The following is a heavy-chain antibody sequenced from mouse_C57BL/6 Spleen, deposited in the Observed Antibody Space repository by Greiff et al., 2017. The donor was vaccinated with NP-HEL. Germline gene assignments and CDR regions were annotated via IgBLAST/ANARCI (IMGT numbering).Heavy chain of an antibody. J-gene: IGHJ1*03. V-gene: IGHV1-81*01. D-gene: IGHD2-10*02. CDR3: ARGGYGNYGWYFDV. Sequence: QVQLQQSGAELARPGASVKLSCKASGYTFTSYGISWVKQRTGQGLEWIGEIYPRSGNTYYNEKFKGKATLTADKSSSTAYMELRSLTSEDSAVYFCARGGYGNYGWYFDVWGTGTTVTVSS. CDR2: IYPRSGNT. CDR1: GYTFTSYG.